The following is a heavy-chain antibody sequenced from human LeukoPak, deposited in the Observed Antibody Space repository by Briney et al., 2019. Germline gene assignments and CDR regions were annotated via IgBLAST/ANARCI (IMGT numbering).Heavy chain of an antibody. CDR2: LYHSGST. J-gene: IGHJ4*02. D-gene: IGHD6-19*01. V-gene: IGHV4-39*07. CDR3: ARTVYSSGWYVDY. Sequence: PSETLSLTCTVSGGSISTTTYYWGWIRQPPGKGLEWIGSLYHSGSTYYNPSLKSRVTISVDTSRNQFSLKLSSVTAADTAVYYCARTVYSSGWYVDYWGQGTLVTVSS. CDR1: GGSISTTTYY.